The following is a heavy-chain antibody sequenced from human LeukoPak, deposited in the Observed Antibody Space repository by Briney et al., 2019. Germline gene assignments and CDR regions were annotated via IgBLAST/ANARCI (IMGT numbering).Heavy chain of an antibody. V-gene: IGHV4-34*01. CDR1: GGSFSGYY. J-gene: IGHJ4*02. CDR3: ARHSYDYVWGSYRYSGTLGYFDY. CDR2: INHSGST. Sequence: KPSETLSLTCAVYGGSFSGYYWSWIRQPPGKGLEWIGEINHSGSTNYNPSLKSRVTISVDTSKNQFSLKLSSVTAADTAVYYCARHSYDYVWGSYRYSGTLGYFDYWGQGTLVTVSS. D-gene: IGHD3-16*02.